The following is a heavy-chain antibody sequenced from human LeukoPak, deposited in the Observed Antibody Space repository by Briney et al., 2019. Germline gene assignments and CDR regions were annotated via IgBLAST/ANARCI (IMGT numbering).Heavy chain of an antibody. J-gene: IGHJ6*02. CDR1: GYTFTSYD. CDR3: ARGGGCSSTSCYTRVGYYYYYGMDV. Sequence: ASVRASCKASGYTFTSYDINGVRQATGQGLEWMGWMNPNSGNTGYAQKFQGRVTMTRNTSISTAYMELSSLRSEDTAVYYCARGGGCSSTSCYTRVGYYYYYGMDVWGQGTTVTVSS. CDR2: MNPNSGNT. V-gene: IGHV1-8*01. D-gene: IGHD2-2*02.